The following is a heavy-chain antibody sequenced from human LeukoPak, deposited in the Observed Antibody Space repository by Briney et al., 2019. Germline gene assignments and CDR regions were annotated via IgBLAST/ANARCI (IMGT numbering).Heavy chain of an antibody. CDR3: VRGQLWSYYHDY. Sequence: SGGSLRLSCVASGFTFSDYSMNWVRQAPGKGLVWVSRIKGDERSTNYADSVKGRFTISRDNAKNTVYLEMNSLRAEDTAVYYCVRGQLWSYYHDYWGQGTLVTVSS. V-gene: IGHV3-74*01. D-gene: IGHD5-18*01. CDR2: IKGDERST. CDR1: GFTFSDYS. J-gene: IGHJ4*02.